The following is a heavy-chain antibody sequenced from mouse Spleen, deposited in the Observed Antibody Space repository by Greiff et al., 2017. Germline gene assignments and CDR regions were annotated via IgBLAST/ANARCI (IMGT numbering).Heavy chain of an antibody. J-gene: IGHJ3*01. D-gene: IGHD5-1*01. CDR2: ISSGGSYT. CDR1: GFTFSSYG. CDR3: ARYPGFAY. Sequence: EVQRVESGGDLVKPGGSLKLSCAASGFTFSSYGMSWVRQTPDKRLEWVATISSGGSYTYYPDSVKGRFTISRDNAKNTLYLQMSSLKSEDTAMYYCARYPGFAYWGQGTLVTVSA. V-gene: IGHV5-6*01.